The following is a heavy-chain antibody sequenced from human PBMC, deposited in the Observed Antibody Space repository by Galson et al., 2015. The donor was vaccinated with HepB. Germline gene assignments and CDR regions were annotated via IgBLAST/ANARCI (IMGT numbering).Heavy chain of an antibody. D-gene: IGHD6-13*01. CDR2: INAGNGNT. J-gene: IGHJ4*02. V-gene: IGHV1-3*01. CDR3: ARDIRAAAGTFDY. CDR1: GYTFTSYA. Sequence: SVKVSCKASGYTFTSYAMHWVRQAPGQRLEWMGWINAGNGNTKYSQKFQGRVTITRDTSASTAYMELSSLRSEDTAVYYCARDIRAAAGTFDYWGQGTLVTVSS.